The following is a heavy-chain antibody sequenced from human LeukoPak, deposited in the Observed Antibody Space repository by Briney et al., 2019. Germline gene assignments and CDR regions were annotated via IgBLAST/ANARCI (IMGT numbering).Heavy chain of an antibody. CDR2: IVLGSGNT. V-gene: IGHV1-58*02. CDR3: AADPYSSGWYG. Sequence: SVTVSCKASGFTFTNSAMQWVRQARGQRLEWIGWIVLGSGNTNYAQKFQERVTITRDMSTSTAYMELSSLRSEDTAVYYCAADPYSSGWYGWGQGTLVTVSS. D-gene: IGHD6-19*01. J-gene: IGHJ4*02. CDR1: GFTFTNSA.